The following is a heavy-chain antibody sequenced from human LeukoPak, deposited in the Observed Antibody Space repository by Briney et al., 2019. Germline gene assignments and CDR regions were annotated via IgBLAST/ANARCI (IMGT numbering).Heavy chain of an antibody. CDR1: GFTLSSYW. CDR2: IKQDGSEK. CDR3: ARDRMDQYQLLPQNYMDV. J-gene: IGHJ6*03. D-gene: IGHD2-2*01. V-gene: IGHV3-7*01. Sequence: GGSLRLSCAASGFTLSSYWMSWVRQAPGKGPEWVANIKQDGSEKYYVDSVKGRFTISRDNAKNSLYLQMNSLRAEDTAVYYCARDRMDQYQLLPQNYMDVWGKGTTVTVSS.